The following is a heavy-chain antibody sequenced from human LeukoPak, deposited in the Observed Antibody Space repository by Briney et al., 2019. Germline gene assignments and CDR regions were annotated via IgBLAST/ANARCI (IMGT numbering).Heavy chain of an antibody. CDR3: ARGGIRGYSYGLN. CDR2: IYYRGNT. J-gene: IGHJ4*02. D-gene: IGHD5-18*01. CDR1: GGSISSSSYY. V-gene: IGHV4-39*07. Sequence: PSETLSLTCTVSGGSISSSSYYWGWIRQPPGKGLEWIGAIYYRGNTYYNPSLKSRVTISVDTSKNQFSLKLSSVTAADTAVYYCARGGIRGYSYGLNWGQGTLVTVSS.